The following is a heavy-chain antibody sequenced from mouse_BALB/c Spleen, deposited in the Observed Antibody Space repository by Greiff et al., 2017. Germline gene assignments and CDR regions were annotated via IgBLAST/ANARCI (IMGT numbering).Heavy chain of an antibody. CDR3: ARGKGYFDV. Sequence: VQLQESGAELVRPGVSVKISCKGSGYTFTDYAMHWVKQSHAKSLEWIGVISTYYGDASYNQKFKGKATMTVDKSSSTAYMELARLTSEDSAIYYCARGKGYFDVWGAGTTVTVSS. V-gene: IGHV1S137*01. J-gene: IGHJ1*01. CDR1: GYTFTDYA. CDR2: ISTYYGDA.